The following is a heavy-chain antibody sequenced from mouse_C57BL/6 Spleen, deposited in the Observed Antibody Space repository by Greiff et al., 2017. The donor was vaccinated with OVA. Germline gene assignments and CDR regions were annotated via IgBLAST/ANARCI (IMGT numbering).Heavy chain of an antibody. CDR2: ISYDGSN. Sequence: EVQLQESGPGLVKPSQSLSLTCSVTGYSITSGYYWNWIRQFPGNKLEWMGYISYDGSNNYNPSLKNLISITRDTSKNQFFLKLNSVTTEDTATYYCAREGNWLFDYWGQGTTLTVSS. CDR1: GYSITSGYY. V-gene: IGHV3-6*01. D-gene: IGHD4-1*01. J-gene: IGHJ2*01. CDR3: AREGNWLFDY.